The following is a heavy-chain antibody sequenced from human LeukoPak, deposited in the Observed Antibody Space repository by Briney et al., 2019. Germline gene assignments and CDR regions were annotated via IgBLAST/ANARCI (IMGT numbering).Heavy chain of an antibody. CDR3: ATGYDSSGSTFDH. J-gene: IGHJ4*02. CDR1: GYTLTELS. V-gene: IGHV1-24*01. D-gene: IGHD3-22*01. Sequence: ASVKVSCKVSGYTLTELSMHWVRQAPGKGLEWRGGFDPEDGETIYAQKFQGRVTMTEDTSTDTAYMALSSLRSEDTAVYYCATGYDSSGSTFDHWGQGTLVTVSS. CDR2: FDPEDGET.